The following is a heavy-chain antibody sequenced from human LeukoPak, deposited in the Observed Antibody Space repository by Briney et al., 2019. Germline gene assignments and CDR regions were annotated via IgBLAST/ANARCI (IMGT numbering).Heavy chain of an antibody. Sequence: SETLSLTCTVSGGSISSISYYWGWIRQPPGKGLEWIGSMYHNGSTYYNPSLKSRVTISVDTSKNQFSLKLSSVTAADTAVYYCASLRERSYYARGFDYWGQGTLVTVSS. D-gene: IGHD1-26*01. V-gene: IGHV4-39*01. CDR1: GGSISSISYY. CDR3: ASLRERSYYARGFDY. J-gene: IGHJ4*02. CDR2: MYHNGST.